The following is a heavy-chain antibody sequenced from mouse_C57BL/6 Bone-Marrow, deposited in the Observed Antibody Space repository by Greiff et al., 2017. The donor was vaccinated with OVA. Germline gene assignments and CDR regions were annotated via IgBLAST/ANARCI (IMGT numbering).Heavy chain of an antibody. Sequence: VKLMESGPGLVAPSQSLSITCTVSGFSLTSYGVVWVRQSPGKGLEWLGVIWGVGSTNYNSALKSRLSISKDNSKSQVFLKMNSLQTDDTAMYYCASGNYDRFAYWGQGTLVTVSA. CDR2: IWGVGST. V-gene: IGHV2-6*01. CDR3: ASGNYDRFAY. J-gene: IGHJ3*01. CDR1: GFSLTSYG. D-gene: IGHD2-1*01.